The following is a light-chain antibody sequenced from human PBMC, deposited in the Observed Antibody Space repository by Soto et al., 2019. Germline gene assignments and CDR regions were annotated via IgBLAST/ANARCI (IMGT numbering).Light chain of an antibody. V-gene: IGLV1-47*02. CDR2: SNN. CDR1: SSNIGSNY. J-gene: IGLJ2*01. CDR3: GAWDDSLSAPA. Sequence: QAVVTQPPSASGTPGQRITISCSGSSSNIGSNYVYWYQQLPGTAPKHLIYSNNQRPSGVPDRFSGSKSGTSASLAISGLRSEDEADYYCGAWDDSLSAPAFGGGTKLTVL.